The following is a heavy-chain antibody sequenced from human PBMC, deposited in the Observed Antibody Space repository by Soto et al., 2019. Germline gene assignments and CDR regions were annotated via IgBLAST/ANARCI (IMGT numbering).Heavy chain of an antibody. J-gene: IGHJ4*02. CDR2: ISGSGGST. CDR3: ARGERVRGDY. D-gene: IGHD3-10*01. V-gene: IGHV3-23*01. CDR1: GFTFSSYA. Sequence: EVQLLESGGGLVQPGGSLRLSCAASGFTFSSYAMSWVRQAPGKGLEWVSAISGSGGSTYYADSVKGRFTISRDNSKNSLYLQMNSLRDEDTAVYYCARGERVRGDYWGQGTLVTVSS.